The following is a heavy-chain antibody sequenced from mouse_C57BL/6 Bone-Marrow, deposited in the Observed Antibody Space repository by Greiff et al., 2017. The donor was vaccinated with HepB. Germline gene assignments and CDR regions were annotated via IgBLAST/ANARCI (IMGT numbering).Heavy chain of an antibody. CDR1: GFTFSSYG. J-gene: IGHJ3*01. Sequence: EVKLQESGGDLVKPGGSLKLSCAASGFTFSSYGMSWVRQTPDKRLEWVATISSGGSYTYYPDSVKGRFTISRDNAKNTLYLQMSSLKSEDTAMYYCARRITAWFAYWGQGTLVTVSA. CDR3: ARRITAWFAY. V-gene: IGHV5-6*01. CDR2: ISSGGSYT. D-gene: IGHD2-4*01.